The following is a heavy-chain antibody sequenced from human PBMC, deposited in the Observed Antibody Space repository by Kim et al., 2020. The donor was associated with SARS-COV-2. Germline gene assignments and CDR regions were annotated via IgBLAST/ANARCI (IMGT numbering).Heavy chain of an antibody. CDR1: GGSISSSSYY. D-gene: IGHD4-17*01. V-gene: IGHV4-39*01. CDR3: ARHNPTVTSSMDV. Sequence: SETLSLTCTVSGGSISSSSYYWGWIRQPPGKGLEWIGSIYYSGSTYYNPSLKSRVTISVDTSKNQFSLKLSSVTAADTAVYYCARHNPTVTSSMDVWGQGTTVTVSS. CDR2: IYYSGST. J-gene: IGHJ6*02.